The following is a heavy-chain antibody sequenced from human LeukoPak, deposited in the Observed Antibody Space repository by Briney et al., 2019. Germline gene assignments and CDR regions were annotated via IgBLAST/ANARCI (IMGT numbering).Heavy chain of an antibody. CDR1: GGSISSYY. J-gene: IGHJ6*02. Sequence: SETLFLTCTVSGGSISSYYWSWLRQPPGKGLEWIGYIYYSGSTNYNPSLKSRVTISVDTSKNQFSLKLTSVTAADTAVYYCARFSFYYGSGTYYNYAMDVWGQGRTVTVSS. CDR3: ARFSFYYGSGTYYNYAMDV. CDR2: IYYSGST. D-gene: IGHD3-10*01. V-gene: IGHV4-59*08.